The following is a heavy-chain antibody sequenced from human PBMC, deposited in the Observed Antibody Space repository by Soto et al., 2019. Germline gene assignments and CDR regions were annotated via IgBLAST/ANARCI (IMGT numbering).Heavy chain of an antibody. D-gene: IGHD3-10*01. Sequence: SETLSLTCTVSGGSISSYYWSWIRQPPGKGLEWIGYIYYSGSTNYNPSLKSRVTISVDTSKNQFSLKLSSVTAADTAVYYCARSHYFNWFDPWGQGTLVTVSS. V-gene: IGHV4-59*01. CDR2: IYYSGST. CDR3: ARSHYFNWFDP. CDR1: GGSISSYY. J-gene: IGHJ5*02.